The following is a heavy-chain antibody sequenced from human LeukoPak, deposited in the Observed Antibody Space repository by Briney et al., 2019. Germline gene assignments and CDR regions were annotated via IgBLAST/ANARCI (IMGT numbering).Heavy chain of an antibody. CDR1: GFTFSSYA. D-gene: IGHD6-19*01. Sequence: GGSLRLSCAASGFTFSSYAMSWVRQAPGKGLEWVSAISGSGGSTYYADSVKGRFTISRDNSKNTLYLQMNSLRAEDTAVYYCAAQWLVLGAFDIWGQGTMVTVSS. CDR3: AAQWLVLGAFDI. V-gene: IGHV3-23*01. J-gene: IGHJ3*02. CDR2: ISGSGGST.